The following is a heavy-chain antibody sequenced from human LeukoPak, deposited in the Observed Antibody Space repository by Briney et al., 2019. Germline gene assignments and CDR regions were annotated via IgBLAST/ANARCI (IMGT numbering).Heavy chain of an antibody. Sequence: SETLSLTCTVSGGSISSSSYYWGWIRQPPGKGLEWIGEIYHSGSTNYNPSLKSRVTISVDTSKNQFALKLSSVTAADTAVYYCARVELTLVRGVIHYYMDVWGKGTTVTVSS. CDR2: IYHSGST. J-gene: IGHJ6*03. V-gene: IGHV4-39*06. CDR1: GGSISSSSYY. D-gene: IGHD3-10*01. CDR3: ARVELTLVRGVIHYYMDV.